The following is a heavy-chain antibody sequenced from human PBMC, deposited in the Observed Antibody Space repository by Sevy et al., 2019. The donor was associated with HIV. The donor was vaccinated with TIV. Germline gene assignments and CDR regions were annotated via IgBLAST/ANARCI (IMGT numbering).Heavy chain of an antibody. J-gene: IGHJ4*02. D-gene: IGHD5-12*01. CDR2: ITGSGFTI. CDR3: VGRRYSSSYSCSYNFDF. CDR1: GFSFSDFY. V-gene: IGHV3-11*01. Sequence: GGSLRLSCRGSGFSFSDFYMSWIRQAPGKGLEWVSHITGSGFTIYQVDSVKGRFATSRDNAKNSLFLQMNSLRVEDTAVYFCVGRRYSSSYSCSYNFDFWGQGAPVTVSS.